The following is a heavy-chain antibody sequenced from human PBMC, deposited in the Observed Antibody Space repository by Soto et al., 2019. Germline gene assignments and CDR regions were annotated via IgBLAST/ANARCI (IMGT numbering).Heavy chain of an antibody. CDR1: GFTFSMFP. D-gene: IGHD3-9*01. V-gene: IGHV3-23*01. J-gene: IGHJ4*02. Sequence: EVQVLESGGGLVQPGGSLRLSCAASGFTFSMFPMTWVRQAPGRGLEWVAGISRSGDAIYYADSVRGRFTISRDNSKNTLYLQMSSLRAEAPAIYFCASHYDIPTGALAYFDFWGQGSLVTVSS. CDR3: ASHYDIPTGALAYFDF. CDR2: ISRSGDAI.